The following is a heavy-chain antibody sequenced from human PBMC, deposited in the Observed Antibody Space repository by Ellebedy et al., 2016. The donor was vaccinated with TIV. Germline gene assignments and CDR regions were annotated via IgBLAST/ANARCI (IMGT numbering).Heavy chain of an antibody. D-gene: IGHD4-17*01. Sequence: GESLKISCAASGFTFSSYWMTWVRQAPGKGLEWVANINQDGSEEYYVDSVKGRFTVSRDNAKNSLYLQMTSLRADDTGVYYCATDGSYGDYRTPRHAFVIWGQGTRVTVSS. J-gene: IGHJ3*02. V-gene: IGHV3-7*01. CDR2: INQDGSEE. CDR3: ATDGSYGDYRTPRHAFVI. CDR1: GFTFSSYW.